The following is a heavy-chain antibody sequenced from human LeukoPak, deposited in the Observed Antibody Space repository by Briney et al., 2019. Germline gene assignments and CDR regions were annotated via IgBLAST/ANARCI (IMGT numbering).Heavy chain of an antibody. CDR1: GFTFAGYA. CDR2: ISSSSSYI. CDR3: ARVGTSENFDY. J-gene: IGHJ4*02. Sequence: GGSLRLSCAASGFTFAGYAMTWVRQAPGKGLEWVSSISSSSSYIYYADSVKGRFTISRDNAKNSLYLQMNSLRAEDTAVYYCARVGTSENFDYWGQGTLVTVSS. V-gene: IGHV3-21*01. D-gene: IGHD2-2*01.